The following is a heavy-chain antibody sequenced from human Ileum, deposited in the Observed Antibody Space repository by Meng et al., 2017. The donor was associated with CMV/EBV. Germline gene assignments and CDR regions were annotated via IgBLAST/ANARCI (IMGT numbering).Heavy chain of an antibody. V-gene: IGHV4-61*02. J-gene: IGHJ4*02. Sequence: QVQLRDAGLGRWKPSQTLSLTCTVSGGSIRSGSYYWSWIRKPAGKGLEWIGRIYTSESNNYNPSLKSRVTISVDTSKNQFSLKLSSVTATDTAVYYCAGGAITGTTEVPFDYWGQGTLVTVSS. CDR1: GGSIRSGSYY. CDR3: AGGAITGTTEVPFDY. CDR2: IYTSESN. D-gene: IGHD1-20*01.